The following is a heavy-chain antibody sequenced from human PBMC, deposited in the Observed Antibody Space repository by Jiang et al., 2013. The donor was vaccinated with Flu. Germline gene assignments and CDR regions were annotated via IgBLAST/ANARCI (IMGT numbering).Heavy chain of an antibody. D-gene: IGHD3-10*01. V-gene: IGHV5-51*01. J-gene: IGHJ4*02. Sequence: SLKISCKGSGYSFTGSWIAWVRQMPGKGLEWMGSIYPGDSDNRYSPSFQGQVTISADKSISTAFLQWNSLKASDTAIYYCARLLYGAGRPHFDYWGQGTLVTVSS. CDR1: GYSFTGSW. CDR2: IYPGDSDN. CDR3: ARLLYGAGRPHFDY.